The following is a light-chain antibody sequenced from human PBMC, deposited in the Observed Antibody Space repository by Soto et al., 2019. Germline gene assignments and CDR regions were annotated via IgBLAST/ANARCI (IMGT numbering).Light chain of an antibody. Sequence: DIQVTQSPSALSASVGDRVTITCRASQSVDNWLAWYQRRPGKAPKLLISMASTLEVGVPSRFSGSASGTEFTLTISSLQPDDSATYYCQQYKTYSPTFGQGTKVEI. CDR3: QQYKTYSPT. V-gene: IGKV1-5*03. CDR2: MAS. CDR1: QSVDNW. J-gene: IGKJ1*01.